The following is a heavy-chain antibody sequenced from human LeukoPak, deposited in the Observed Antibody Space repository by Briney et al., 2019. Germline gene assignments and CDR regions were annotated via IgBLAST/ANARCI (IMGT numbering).Heavy chain of an antibody. CDR2: ISYDGSNK. Sequence: PGGSLRLSCAASGFTFSSYAMHWVRQAPGKGLEWVAVISYDGSNKYYADSVKGRFTISRDNSKNTLYLQMNSLRAEDTAVYYCARGRASIAARGFDYWGQGTLVTVSS. CDR3: ARGRASIAARGFDY. D-gene: IGHD6-6*01. CDR1: GFTFSSYA. V-gene: IGHV3-30-3*01. J-gene: IGHJ4*02.